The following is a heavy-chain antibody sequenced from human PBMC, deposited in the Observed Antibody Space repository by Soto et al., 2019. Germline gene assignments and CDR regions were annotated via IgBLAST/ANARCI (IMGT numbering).Heavy chain of an antibody. V-gene: IGHV3-72*01. CDR1: GFIFSDHY. Sequence: EVQLVESGGGLVQPGGSLRLSCAASGFIFSDHYMDWVRQAPGKGLEWVGRSRNKANSYTTEYAASVKGRFIISRDDSKKPFYLQMNSLKTGDTAVYYCGRGGDSTKGLDYWGQGTLVTVSS. D-gene: IGHD2-2*01. J-gene: IGHJ4*02. CDR3: GRGGDSTKGLDY. CDR2: SRNKANSYTT.